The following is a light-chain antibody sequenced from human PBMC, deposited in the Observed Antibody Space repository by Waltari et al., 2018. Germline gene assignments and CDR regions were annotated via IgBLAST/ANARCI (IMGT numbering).Light chain of an antibody. CDR1: QSVSSN. Sequence: EIVMTQSPATLSVSPGERATLSCRASQSVSSNLAWYQQKPGQAPSLLNYGASTRATGIPARFSGSGSGTEFTLTISSMQSEDFAVYYCQQYNNWPPLFTFGPGTKVDIK. CDR2: GAS. V-gene: IGKV3-15*01. J-gene: IGKJ3*01. CDR3: QQYNNWPPLFT.